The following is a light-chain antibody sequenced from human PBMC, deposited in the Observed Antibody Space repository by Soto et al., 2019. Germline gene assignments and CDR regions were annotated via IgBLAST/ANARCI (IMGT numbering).Light chain of an antibody. CDR1: QRISSW. CDR2: KAS. Sequence: DIQMTQSPSTLSASVGDRVTITCRASQRISSWLAWYQQKPGKAPKLLIYKASSLESGVPSRFSGGGSGTECTLTISSLQPDDFATYYCQQYNSYSPLTFGGGTKGEIK. CDR3: QQYNSYSPLT. J-gene: IGKJ4*01. V-gene: IGKV1-5*03.